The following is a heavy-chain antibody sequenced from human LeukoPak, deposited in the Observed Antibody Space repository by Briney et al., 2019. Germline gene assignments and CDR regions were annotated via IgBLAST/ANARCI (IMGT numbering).Heavy chain of an antibody. CDR2: IKQDGSEK. CDR3: AKRSGGSSFDY. V-gene: IGHV3-7*01. CDR1: GFTFSSYW. Sequence: PGGSLRLSCAASGFTFSSYWMSWVRQAPGKGLEWVANIKQDGSEKYYVDSVRGRFTISRDNAKNSLYLQMNSLRAEDTAVYYCAKRSGGSSFDYWGQGTLGTVSS. J-gene: IGHJ4*02. D-gene: IGHD2-15*01.